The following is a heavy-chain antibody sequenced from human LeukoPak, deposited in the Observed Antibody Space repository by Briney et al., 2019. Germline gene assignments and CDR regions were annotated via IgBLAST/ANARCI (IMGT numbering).Heavy chain of an antibody. CDR1: GFTFSSYW. Sequence: GGSLRLSCAASGFTFSSYWMYWVRQAPGKGLMWVSRINTDGSSAAYADSVKDRFTISRDNAKNTLYLQMSGLRAEDTAVYYCARDRAASDLDYWGQGTLVTVSS. V-gene: IGHV3-74*01. J-gene: IGHJ4*02. CDR2: INTDGSSA. D-gene: IGHD6-13*01. CDR3: ARDRAASDLDY.